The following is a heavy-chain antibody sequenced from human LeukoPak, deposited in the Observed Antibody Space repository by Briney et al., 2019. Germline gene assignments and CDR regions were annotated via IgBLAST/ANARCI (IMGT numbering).Heavy chain of an antibody. D-gene: IGHD2-15*01. Sequence: AASVKVSCKASGYTFTSYDINWVRQATGQGLEWMGWINTNTGNPTYAQGFTGRFVFSLDTSVSTAYLQIGSLKAEDTAVYYCARDKSDCSGGSCHPPPDYWGQGTLVTVSS. CDR3: ARDKSDCSGGSCHPPPDY. V-gene: IGHV7-4-1*01. CDR2: INTNTGNP. CDR1: GYTFTSYD. J-gene: IGHJ4*02.